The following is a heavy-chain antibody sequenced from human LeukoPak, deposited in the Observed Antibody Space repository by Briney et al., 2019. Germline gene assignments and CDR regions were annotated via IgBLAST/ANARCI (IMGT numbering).Heavy chain of an antibody. Sequence: GGSLRLSCAASGFTFSNYWLTWVRQAPGQGLEWVANIKQDGGGKHYVDSVKGRFTISRDNAKSSLYLQMNSLRAEDTAVYYCARDRQIAYWGQGTLVTVSS. CDR1: GFTFSNYW. V-gene: IGHV3-7*01. J-gene: IGHJ4*02. CDR3: ARDRQIAY. CDR2: IKQDGGGK.